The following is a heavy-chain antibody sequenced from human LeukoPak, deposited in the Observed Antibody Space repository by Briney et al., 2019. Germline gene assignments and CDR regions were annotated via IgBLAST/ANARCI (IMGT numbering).Heavy chain of an antibody. J-gene: IGHJ6*02. CDR1: GGSIRSYY. V-gene: IGHV4-4*07. Sequence: SETLSLTCTVSGGSIRSYYWSWIRQPAGKGLEWIGRMYTSGTTKYNPSLKSRVTMSVDTSNNQFSLKVSSVTAADTAVYYCARDQGSYCGVDVWGQGTTVTVSS. CDR3: ARDQGSYCGVDV. CDR2: MYTSGTT.